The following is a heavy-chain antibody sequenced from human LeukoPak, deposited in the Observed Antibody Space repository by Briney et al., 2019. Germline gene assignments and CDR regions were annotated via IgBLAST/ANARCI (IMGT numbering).Heavy chain of an antibody. J-gene: IGHJ5*02. CDR3: ARVTIAARSNWFDP. CDR2: IYYSGST. CDR1: GGSISSYY. D-gene: IGHD6-6*01. V-gene: IGHV4-59*01. Sequence: SETLSLTCTVSGGSISSYYWSWIRQPPGKGLEWIGYIYYSGSTNYNPSLKSRVTISVDTSKNQFSLKLSSVTAADTAVYYCARVTIAARSNWFDPWGQGTLVTVSS.